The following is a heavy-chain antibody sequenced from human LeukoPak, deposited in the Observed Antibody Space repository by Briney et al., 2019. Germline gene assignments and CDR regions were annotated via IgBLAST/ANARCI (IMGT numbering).Heavy chain of an antibody. J-gene: IGHJ4*02. V-gene: IGHV4-34*01. CDR2: INHSGST. CDR3: ARKGRGAYYYDSGYYFDY. D-gene: IGHD3-22*01. CDR1: GGSFSGYY. Sequence: SETLSLTCAVYGGSFSGYYWSWIRQPPGKGLEWIGEINHSGSTNYNPSLKSRVTISVDTSKNQFSLKLSSVTAADTAVYYCARKGRGAYYYDSGYYFDYWGQGTLVTVSS.